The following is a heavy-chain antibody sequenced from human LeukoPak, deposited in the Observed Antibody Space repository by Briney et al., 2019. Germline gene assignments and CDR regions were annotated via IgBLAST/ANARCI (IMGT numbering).Heavy chain of an antibody. CDR1: GYTFTNYG. D-gene: IGHD3-10*01. CDR2: ISTYNGNT. J-gene: IGHJ4*02. Sequence: ASVKVSCKASGYTFTNYGISWVRQAPGQGLEWMGWISTYNGNTIYAQRLQGRVTMTTDTSTSTAYMELRSLRSDDTAVYSCASYGSGSYPRPFDYWGQGTLVTVSS. V-gene: IGHV1-18*01. CDR3: ASYGSGSYPRPFDY.